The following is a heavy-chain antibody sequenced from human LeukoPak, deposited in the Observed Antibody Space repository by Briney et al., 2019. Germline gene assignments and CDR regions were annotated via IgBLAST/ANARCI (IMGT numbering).Heavy chain of an antibody. CDR2: MNPKSGNT. D-gene: IGHD2-15*01. CDR3: ARGREVVVAATLPYDY. Sequence: ASVKVSCKASGYTFTSYDINWVRQATGQGLEWMGWMNPKSGNTGYAQKFQGRVTITRNTSISTAYMEPSSLRSEDTAVYYCARGREVVVAATLPYDYWGQGTLVTVSS. CDR1: GYTFTSYD. J-gene: IGHJ4*02. V-gene: IGHV1-8*03.